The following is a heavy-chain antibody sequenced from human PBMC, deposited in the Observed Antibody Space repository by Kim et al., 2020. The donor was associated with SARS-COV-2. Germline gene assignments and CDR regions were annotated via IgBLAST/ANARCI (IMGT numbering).Heavy chain of an antibody. CDR1: GGTFSSYA. V-gene: IGHV1-69*13. CDR3: ARDDRITMVRVAKSMDV. CDR2: IIPIFGTA. Sequence: SVKVSCKASGGTFSSYAISWVRQAPGQGLEWMGGIIPIFGTANYAQKFQGRVTITADESTSTAYMELSSLRSEDTAVYYCARDDRITMVRVAKSMDVWGQGTTVTVSS. D-gene: IGHD3-10*01. J-gene: IGHJ6*02.